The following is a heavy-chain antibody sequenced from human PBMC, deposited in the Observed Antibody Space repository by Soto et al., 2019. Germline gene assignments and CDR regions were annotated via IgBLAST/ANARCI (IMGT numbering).Heavy chain of an antibody. D-gene: IGHD6-19*01. Sequence: QVQLVESGGGVVQPGRSLRLSCAASGFTFSSYAMHWVRQAPGKGLEWVAVISYDGSNKYYADSVKGRFTISRDNSKNTLHLQMISLRAEVTAVYYCARASNGWYYDYRGQGTLVTVSS. CDR2: ISYDGSNK. CDR1: GFTFSSYA. CDR3: ARASNGWYYDY. V-gene: IGHV3-30-3*01. J-gene: IGHJ4*02.